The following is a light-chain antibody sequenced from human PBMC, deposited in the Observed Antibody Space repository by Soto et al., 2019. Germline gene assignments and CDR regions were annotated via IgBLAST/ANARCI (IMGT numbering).Light chain of an antibody. CDR1: QSISIW. Sequence: DIQMTQSPSTLSASVGDRVTITCRASQSISIWLAWYQQKPGRAPKLLIFKASTLESGVPSRFSGNGSGTEFTLSISSLQLDDCATYSCQQYNSYPRTFGQGTKVEIK. CDR2: KAS. CDR3: QQYNSYPRT. J-gene: IGKJ1*01. V-gene: IGKV1-5*03.